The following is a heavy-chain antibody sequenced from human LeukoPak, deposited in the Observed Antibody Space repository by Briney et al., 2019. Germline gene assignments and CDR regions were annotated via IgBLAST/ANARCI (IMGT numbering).Heavy chain of an antibody. CDR1: GFRFNTYW. CDR2: IKQDGNEK. J-gene: IGHJ4*02. CDR3: GRQAAPDY. Sequence: PGGSLRLSCAASGFRFNTYWMSWVRQAPGKGLEWVANIKQDGNEKYYADSVKGRFTISRDNGKNSLDLQMNSLRAEDTAVYYCGRQAAPDYWGQGTLVTVSS. D-gene: IGHD6-13*01. V-gene: IGHV3-7*01.